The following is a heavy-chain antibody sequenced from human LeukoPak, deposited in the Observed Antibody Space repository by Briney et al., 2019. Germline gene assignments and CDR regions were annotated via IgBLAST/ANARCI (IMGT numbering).Heavy chain of an antibody. Sequence: GGSLRLSCAASGFTFSNYGIHWVRQAPGKGLEWVAVISYDGSKRYYADSVKGRFTISRDNSKDTLYLQMNSLRAEDTALYYCVRRAGSERYFDYWGQGTLVTVSS. J-gene: IGHJ4*02. V-gene: IGHV3-30*03. CDR2: ISYDGSKR. D-gene: IGHD3-10*01. CDR3: VRRAGSERYFDY. CDR1: GFTFSNYG.